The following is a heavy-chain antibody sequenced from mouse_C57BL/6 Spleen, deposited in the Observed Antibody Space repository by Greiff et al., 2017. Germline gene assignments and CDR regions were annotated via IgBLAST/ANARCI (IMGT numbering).Heavy chain of an antibody. V-gene: IGHV1-9*01. J-gene: IGHJ4*01. CDR1: GYTFTGYW. D-gene: IGHD3-2*02. CDR3: ATAQAPYYYAMDY. CDR2: ILPGSGST. Sequence: QVQLQQSGAELMKPGASVKLSCKATGYTFTGYWIEWVKQRPGHGLEWIGEILPGSGSTNYNEKFKGKATFTADTSSNTAYMQLSSLTTEDSAIYYCATAQAPYYYAMDYWGQGTSVTVSS.